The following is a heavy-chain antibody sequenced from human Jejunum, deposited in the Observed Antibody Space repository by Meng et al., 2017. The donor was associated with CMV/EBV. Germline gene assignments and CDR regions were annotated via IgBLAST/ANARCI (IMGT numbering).Heavy chain of an antibody. J-gene: IGHJ4*02. CDR2: MNGDGSSI. V-gene: IGHV3-74*01. Sequence: EVQLVESGXGLVQLGESXRLSCAASGVTFSTYWMHWVRQTPGKGLEWVSRMNGDGSSISYRDSVKGRFTISRDNAKNTLFLQMISLRDEDTAVYYCARSPGGYFDSWGQGPRVTVSS. CDR3: ARSPGGYFDS. CDR1: GVTFSTYW.